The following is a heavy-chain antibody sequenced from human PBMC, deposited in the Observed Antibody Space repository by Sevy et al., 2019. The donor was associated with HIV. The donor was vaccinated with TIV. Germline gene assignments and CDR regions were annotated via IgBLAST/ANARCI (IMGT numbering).Heavy chain of an antibody. J-gene: IGHJ5*02. V-gene: IGHV3-21*01. D-gene: IGHD6-13*01. CDR3: VRWDYSTSGNWFDP. Sequence: GGSLRLSCTASGFVFSSYAMHWVRQAPGKGLEWVSYISSSGHYIQYADSVRGRFTISRDNARDSLDLQMNSLRAEDTAVYFCVRWDYSTSGNWFDPWGQGTLVTVSS. CDR2: ISSSGHYI. CDR1: GFVFSSYA.